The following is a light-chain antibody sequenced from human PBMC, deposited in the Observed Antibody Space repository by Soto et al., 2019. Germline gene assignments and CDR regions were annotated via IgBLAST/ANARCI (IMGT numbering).Light chain of an antibody. J-gene: IGKJ1*01. CDR3: QQYNSFPT. CDR2: KAS. V-gene: IGKV1-5*03. CDR1: QSISSW. Sequence: DIQMTQSPSTLSASVGDRVTITCRASQSISSWLAWYQQKPGKAPKLLIYKASSLESGVPSRFSRSGSGTEFTLTISSLQPDDFAPYYCQQYNSFPTFGQGTKVEIK.